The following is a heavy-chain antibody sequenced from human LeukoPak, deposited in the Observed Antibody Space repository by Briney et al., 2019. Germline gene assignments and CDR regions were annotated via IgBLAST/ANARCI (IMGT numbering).Heavy chain of an antibody. CDR3: ARELDYDILTGYNY. D-gene: IGHD3-9*01. CDR2: INPNSGGT. CDR1: GYTFTGYY. Sequence: ASVKVSCKASGYTFTGYYMHWVRQAPGQGLEWMGWINPNSGGTNYAQKFQGRVTMTRDTSISTAYMELSRLRSDDTAVYYCARELDYDILTGYNYWGQGTLVTVSS. V-gene: IGHV1-2*02. J-gene: IGHJ4*02.